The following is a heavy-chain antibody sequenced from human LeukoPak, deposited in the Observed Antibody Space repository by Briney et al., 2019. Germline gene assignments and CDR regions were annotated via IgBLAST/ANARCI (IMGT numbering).Heavy chain of an antibody. D-gene: IGHD5-24*01. CDR2: ISGSGGST. V-gene: IGHV3-23*01. Sequence: GGSLRLSCAASGFTFSSYAMSWVRQAPGKGLEWVSAISGSGGSTYYAGSVKGRFTISRDNSKNTLYLQMNSLRAEDTAVYCCAKAGRWLPYYFDYWGQGTLVTVSS. J-gene: IGHJ4*02. CDR3: AKAGRWLPYYFDY. CDR1: GFTFSSYA.